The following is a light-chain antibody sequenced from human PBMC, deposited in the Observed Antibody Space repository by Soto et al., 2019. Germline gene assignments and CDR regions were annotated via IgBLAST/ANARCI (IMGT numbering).Light chain of an antibody. CDR2: GAS. J-gene: IGKJ1*01. CDR1: QSISSN. CDR3: QQYNNWPAI. V-gene: IGKV3-15*01. Sequence: EIVLTQSPGTLSLSPGEGDTLSCRASQSISSNSLAWYQQKPGQAPRLLIYGASTRATGIPARFSGSGSGTDFTLTISSLQSEDFAVYYCQQYNNWPAIFGQGTKVDIK.